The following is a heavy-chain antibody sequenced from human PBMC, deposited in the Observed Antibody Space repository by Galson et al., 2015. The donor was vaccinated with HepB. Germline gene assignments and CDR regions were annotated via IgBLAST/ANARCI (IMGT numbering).Heavy chain of an antibody. Sequence: SVKVSCKASGYTFTGYYMHWVRQAPGQGLEWMGRINPNSGGTNYAQKFQGRVTMTRDTSISTAYMELSRLRSDDTVVYYCARGRDNYDSSGVLDVWGQGTTVTVSS. CDR2: INPNSGGT. V-gene: IGHV1-2*05. CDR1: GYTFTGYY. D-gene: IGHD3-22*01. CDR3: ARGRDNYDSSGVLDV. J-gene: IGHJ6*02.